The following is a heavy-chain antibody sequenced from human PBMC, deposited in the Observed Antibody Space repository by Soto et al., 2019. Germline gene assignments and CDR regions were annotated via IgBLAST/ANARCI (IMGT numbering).Heavy chain of an antibody. CDR3: ASGVFGRYDY. D-gene: IGHD1-26*01. Sequence: SETLSLTCTVSGGSISSYYWSWIRQPPGKGLEWIGYIYYSGSTNYNPSLKSRVTISVDTSKNQFSLKLSSVTAADTAVYYCASGVFGRYDYWGQGTLVTVSS. V-gene: IGHV4-59*08. J-gene: IGHJ4*02. CDR1: GGSISSYY. CDR2: IYYSGST.